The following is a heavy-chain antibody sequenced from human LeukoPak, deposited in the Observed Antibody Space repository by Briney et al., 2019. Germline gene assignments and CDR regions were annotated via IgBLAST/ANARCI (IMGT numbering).Heavy chain of an antibody. CDR1: GYTFTSYD. CDR3: TREVLVRGVRYHGMDV. J-gene: IGHJ6*02. Sequence: ASVKVSCKASGYTFTSYDINWVRQATGQGLEWMGWMNPNSGNTGYAQKFQGRVTITRNTSISTAYMELSSLRAEDTAVYYCTREVLVRGVRYHGMDVWGQGTTVTVSS. D-gene: IGHD3-10*01. V-gene: IGHV1-8*03. CDR2: MNPNSGNT.